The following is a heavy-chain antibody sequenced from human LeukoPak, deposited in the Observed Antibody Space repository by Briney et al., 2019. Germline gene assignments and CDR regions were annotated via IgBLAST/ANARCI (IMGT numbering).Heavy chain of an antibody. CDR3: ANTTGHRFDP. CDR2: MFKSGST. V-gene: IGHV4-59*01. D-gene: IGHD1-1*01. CDR1: GGSIGGDY. Sequence: SETLSLTCIVSGGSIGGDYWSWMRQPPVKGLEWIGHMFKSGSTEYNPSLASRVTITLDSSRNQYSLKLRSVTAADTAMYYCANTTGHRFDPWGQGTLVTVSS. J-gene: IGHJ5*02.